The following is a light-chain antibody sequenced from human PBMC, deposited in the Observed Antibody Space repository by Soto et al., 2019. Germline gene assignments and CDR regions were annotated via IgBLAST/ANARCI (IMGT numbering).Light chain of an antibody. Sequence: QSVLAQPASVSGSPGQSITISCTGTSSDVGGYNYVSWYQQHPGKVPKLMIYDVSNRPSGVSNRFSGSKSGNTASLTISGLQAEDDADYYCSSYTSSSTYVFGIGTKVTV. CDR1: SSDVGGYNY. V-gene: IGLV2-14*03. CDR2: DVS. CDR3: SSYTSSSTYV. J-gene: IGLJ1*01.